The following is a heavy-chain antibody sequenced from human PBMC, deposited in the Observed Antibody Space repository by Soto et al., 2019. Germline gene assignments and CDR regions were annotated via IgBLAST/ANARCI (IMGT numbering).Heavy chain of an antibody. V-gene: IGHV3-48*01. J-gene: IGHJ6*03. Sequence: GRSLRLSCAAAGFTFGSYGINCVRQNPGKGVEWVSYISSSSSTIYYADSVKGRFTISRDNAKNSLYLQMNSLRAEDTAVYYCARTLVLPDAMWSSSHYFMDVWGKGTTVTVSS. CDR1: GFTFGSYG. CDR3: ARTLVLPDAMWSSSHYFMDV. D-gene: IGHD2-2*01. CDR2: ISSSSSTI.